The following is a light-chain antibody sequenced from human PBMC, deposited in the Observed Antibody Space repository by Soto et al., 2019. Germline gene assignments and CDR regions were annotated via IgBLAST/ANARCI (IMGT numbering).Light chain of an antibody. J-gene: IGKJ1*01. CDR3: QKYNSAPRT. Sequence: IRMTQSPSSLSASTGDRVKITCRASQGISSYLAWYQQKPEKVPKLLIYAASTLQSGVPSRFSGSGSGTDFTLTISSLQPEDVATYYCQKYNSAPRTFGQGTKVDIK. V-gene: IGKV1-27*01. CDR2: AAS. CDR1: QGISSY.